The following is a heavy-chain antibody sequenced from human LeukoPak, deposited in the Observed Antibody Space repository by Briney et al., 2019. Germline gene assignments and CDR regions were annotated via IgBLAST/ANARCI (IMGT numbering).Heavy chain of an antibody. CDR3: WLGYFDWLLQGSYYYYGMDV. J-gene: IGHJ6*04. D-gene: IGHD3-9*01. CDR2: IGICSSYI. Sequence: SGGSLRLSCAASGFTFSSYRMNWVGQAPGPGLEGVSSIGICSSYIYYATSVTGRFTISRDNAKTSLYLQMNSLRAEDTAVYYWWLGYFDWLLQGSYYYYGMDVWGKGTTVTVSS. V-gene: IGHV3-21*01. CDR1: GFTFSSYR.